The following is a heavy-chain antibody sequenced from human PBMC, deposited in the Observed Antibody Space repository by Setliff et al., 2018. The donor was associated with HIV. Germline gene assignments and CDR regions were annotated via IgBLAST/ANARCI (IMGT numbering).Heavy chain of an antibody. Sequence: SVKVSCKASGGTLSSYAISWVRQAPGQGLEWMGRIIPIFGTANYAQKFQGRVTITADKSTSTAYMELSSLRSEDTAVYYCATPDYNFLRGVNVWYFDYWGQGALVTVSS. J-gene: IGHJ4*02. V-gene: IGHV1-69*06. CDR1: GGTLSSYA. CDR2: IIPIFGTA. D-gene: IGHD3-3*01. CDR3: ATPDYNFLRGVNVWYFDY.